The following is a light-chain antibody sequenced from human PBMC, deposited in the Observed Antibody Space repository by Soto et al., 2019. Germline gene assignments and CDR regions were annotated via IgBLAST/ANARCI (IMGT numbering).Light chain of an antibody. CDR3: QQLNSYPPSFT. CDR1: QGISSS. Sequence: DIQLTQSPSFLSASVGDRVTITCRASQGISSSLAWYQQKPGKAPKLLLYAASTLQSGVPSRFSGSGSGTEFTLTISSLQPEDFATYYCQQLNSYPPSFTFGPGTKVDIK. J-gene: IGKJ3*01. V-gene: IGKV1-9*01. CDR2: AAS.